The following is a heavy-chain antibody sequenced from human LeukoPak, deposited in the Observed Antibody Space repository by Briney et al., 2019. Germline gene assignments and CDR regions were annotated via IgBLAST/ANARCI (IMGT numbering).Heavy chain of an antibody. J-gene: IGHJ6*03. CDR3: ARDQRSRPLYYMDV. CDR2: INPNSGGT. CDR1: GYTFTGYY. V-gene: IGHV1-2*02. D-gene: IGHD4-17*01. Sequence: GASVKVSCKASGYTFTGYYMHWVRQAPGQGLEWMGWINPNSGGTNYAQKFQGRVTMTRDTSISTAYMELSRLRSGDTAVYYCARDQRSRPLYYMDVWGKGTTVTVSS.